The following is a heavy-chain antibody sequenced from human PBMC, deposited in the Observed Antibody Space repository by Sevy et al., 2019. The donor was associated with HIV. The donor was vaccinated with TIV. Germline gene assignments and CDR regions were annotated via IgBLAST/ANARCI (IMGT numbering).Heavy chain of an antibody. Sequence: GGSLRLSCAASGLTFSSYWMTWVRQAPGKGLEWVANINQGGRREYYVDSLKGRVTISRDNAKNSRYLQINSLRAEDTAVYYCATILPAGVPAEYFQHWGQGTLVTVSS. D-gene: IGHD2-2*01. CDR1: GLTFSSYW. CDR2: INQGGRRE. V-gene: IGHV3-7*01. CDR3: ATILPAGVPAEYFQH. J-gene: IGHJ1*01.